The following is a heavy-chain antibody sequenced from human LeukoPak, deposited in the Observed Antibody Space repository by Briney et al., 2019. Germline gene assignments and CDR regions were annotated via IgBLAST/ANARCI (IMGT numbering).Heavy chain of an antibody. D-gene: IGHD3-9*01. J-gene: IGHJ4*02. CDR3: AKWVDYDILTGYYVPDY. Sequence: GGSLRLSCAASAFTVTNYAMYWVRQAPGKWLEWDSVIVGRVASTYYADSVKGWFTISTDTSKNTLFLQMNSLRAEDTAVYYCAKWVDYDILTGYYVPDYWGQGTLVTVSS. CDR2: IVGRVAST. V-gene: IGHV3-23*01. CDR1: AFTVTNYA.